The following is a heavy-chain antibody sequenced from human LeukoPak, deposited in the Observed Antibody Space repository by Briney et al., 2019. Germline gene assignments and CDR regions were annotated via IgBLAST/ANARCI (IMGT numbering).Heavy chain of an antibody. CDR2: IKHDGTET. J-gene: IGHJ4*02. CDR3: ARGRYSSGWYHDF. V-gene: IGHV3-7*04. Sequence: GGSLRLSCATSGFTLSNFWMTWVRQAPGKGLEWVANIKHDGTETKYVDSVKGRFTISRDNAKNSLYLQMNSLRAEDTAVYFCARGRYSSGWYHDFWGQGALVTVSS. CDR1: GFTLSNFW. D-gene: IGHD6-19*01.